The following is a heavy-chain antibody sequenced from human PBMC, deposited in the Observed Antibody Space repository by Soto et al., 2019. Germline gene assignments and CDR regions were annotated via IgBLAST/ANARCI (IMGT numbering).Heavy chain of an antibody. CDR3: ARIPLPARGWGTWMQLYYES. D-gene: IGHD5-18*01. CDR1: GGSISGFA. CDR2: IHDSGSY. J-gene: IGHJ4*02. Sequence: SESMSLPCTISGGSISGFAWPWIRQPTGKGLEWLGFIHDSGSYNSKSSFRSRLNMSFGPSNNHLSLNLRSVTAADTATYFCARIPLPARGWGTWMQLYYESWGRGAPVTVHS. V-gene: IGHV4-59*12.